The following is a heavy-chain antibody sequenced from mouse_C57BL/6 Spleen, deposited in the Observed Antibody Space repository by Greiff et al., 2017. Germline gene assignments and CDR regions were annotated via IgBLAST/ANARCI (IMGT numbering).Heavy chain of an antibody. V-gene: IGHV14-2*01. CDR2: IDPEDGET. J-gene: IGHJ2*01. CDR3: ASSYYDGRSYFDY. CDR1: GFNFTDYS. D-gene: IGHD1-1*01. Sequence: EVQLQQSGAELVKPGASVKLSCTASGFNFTDYSMHWVKQRTEQGLEWIGRIDPEDGETKYAPKFQGKATITADTSSNTAYLQLSSLTSEDTAVYDWASSYYDGRSYFDYWGQGTTLTVSA.